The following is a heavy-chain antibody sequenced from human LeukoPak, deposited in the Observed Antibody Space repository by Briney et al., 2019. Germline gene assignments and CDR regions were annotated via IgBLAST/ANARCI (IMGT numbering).Heavy chain of an antibody. CDR1: GYTFTSYD. CDR3: ARGRTTYYDFWSGPLNWFDP. CDR2: MNPNSGNT. V-gene: IGHV1-8*03. J-gene: IGHJ5*02. Sequence: GASVKVSCKASGYTFTSYDINWVRQATGQGLDWMGWMNPNSGNTGYAQKFQGRVTITRNTSISTAYMELSSLRSEDTAVYYCARGRTTYYDFWSGPLNWFDPWGQGTLVTVSS. D-gene: IGHD3-3*01.